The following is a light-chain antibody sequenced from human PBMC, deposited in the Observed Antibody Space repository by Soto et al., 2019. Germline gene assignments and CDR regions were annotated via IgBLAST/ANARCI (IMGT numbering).Light chain of an antibody. CDR1: QGIGDT. CDR3: QQYGSSPLT. Sequence: EVVMRQSPATLSVSPGEGATLSCRASQGIGDTLAWYQHKPGQAPKVLIYRASSRATGIPDRFSGSGSGTDFTLTISRLEPEDFAVYYCQQYGSSPLTFGGGTKVDIK. J-gene: IGKJ4*01. V-gene: IGKV3-20*01. CDR2: RAS.